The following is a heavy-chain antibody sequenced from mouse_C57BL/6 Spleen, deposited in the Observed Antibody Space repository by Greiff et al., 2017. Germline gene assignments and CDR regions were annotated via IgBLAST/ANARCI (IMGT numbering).Heavy chain of an antibody. Sequence: VQLQQSGPELVKPGDSVKISCKASGYSFTGYFMNWVMQSHGKSLEWIGRINPYNGDTFYNQKFKGKATLTVDKSSSTDHMELRSLTSEDSAVYYCASLPPYGRWYFDVWGTGTTVTVAS. CDR3: ASLPPYGRWYFDV. CDR1: GYSFTGYF. V-gene: IGHV1-20*01. CDR2: INPYNGDT. J-gene: IGHJ1*03. D-gene: IGHD1-1*01.